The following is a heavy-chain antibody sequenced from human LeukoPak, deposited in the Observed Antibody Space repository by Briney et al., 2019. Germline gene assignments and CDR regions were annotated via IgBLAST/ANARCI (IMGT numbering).Heavy chain of an antibody. CDR1: GDSIGTYF. Sequence: SETLSLTCTVSGDSIGTYFWNWIRQSAREGLEWIGHVYDGGRTNYNPSLKGRVTISVDTSRNLFSLRLSSVTAADTAIYYCARDFVETGVVGFDMWGQGTMVTVSS. D-gene: IGHD2-8*02. V-gene: IGHV4-4*07. CDR3: ARDFVETGVVGFDM. CDR2: VYDGGRT. J-gene: IGHJ3*02.